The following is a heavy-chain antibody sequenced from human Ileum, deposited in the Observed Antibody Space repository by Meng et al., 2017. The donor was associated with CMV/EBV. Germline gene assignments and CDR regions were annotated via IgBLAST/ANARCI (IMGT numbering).Heavy chain of an antibody. V-gene: IGHV3-7*01. J-gene: IGHJ1*01. CDR1: GFTFSSDW. Sequence: GESLKISCAASGFTFSSDWMIWVRQAPGKGLEWVANIKQDGGEKNYVDSVKGRFTISRDNAENSLYLQMNSLRAEDTAVYYCARGVPAAIRYFQYWGQGTLVTFSS. CDR3: ARGVPAAIRYFQY. CDR2: IKQDGGEK. D-gene: IGHD2-2*02.